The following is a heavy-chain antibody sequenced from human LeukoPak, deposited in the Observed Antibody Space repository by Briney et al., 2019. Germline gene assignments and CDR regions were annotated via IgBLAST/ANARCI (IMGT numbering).Heavy chain of an antibody. V-gene: IGHV3-21*01. CDR3: ARAGATIFGVVIIAEYYFDY. J-gene: IGHJ4*02. CDR1: GFTFSSYS. CDR2: ISSSSRNI. D-gene: IGHD3-3*01. Sequence: GGSLRLSCAAYGFTFSSYSMKWVRQDPGKGLEWVSSISSSSRNIYYAHSVKGRFTIPRDNAKNSLYLQMNSLRAEDTAVYYCARAGATIFGVVIIAEYYFDYWGQGTLVTVSS.